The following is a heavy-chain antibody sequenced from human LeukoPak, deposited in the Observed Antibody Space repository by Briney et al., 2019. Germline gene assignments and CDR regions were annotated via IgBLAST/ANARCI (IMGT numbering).Heavy chain of an antibody. CDR2: IIPIFGTA. J-gene: IGHJ4*02. CDR1: GGTFSSYA. D-gene: IGHD3-22*01. CDR3: ARGASKSSIYYDSSGYPDY. Sequence: ASVKVSCTASGGTFSSYAISWVRQAPGQGLEWMGGIIPIFGTANYAQKFQGRVTITADESTSTAYMELSSLRSEDTAVYYCARGASKSSIYYDSSGYPDYWGQGTLVTVSS. V-gene: IGHV1-69*13.